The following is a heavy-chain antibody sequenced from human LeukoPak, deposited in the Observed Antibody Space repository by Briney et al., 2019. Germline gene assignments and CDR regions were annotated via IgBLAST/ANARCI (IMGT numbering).Heavy chain of an antibody. Sequence: PGGSLRLSCAASGFTFSSYAMSWVRQAPGKGLEWVSYISGSGDSTYYEDSVKGRFTISRDNSKNTLYLQMKSLRAEDTAVYYCAKSLPSWLQALDYRGQGTQVTVSS. J-gene: IGHJ4*02. CDR2: ISGSGDST. CDR1: GFTFSSYA. CDR3: AKSLPSWLQALDY. D-gene: IGHD5-12*01. V-gene: IGHV3-23*01.